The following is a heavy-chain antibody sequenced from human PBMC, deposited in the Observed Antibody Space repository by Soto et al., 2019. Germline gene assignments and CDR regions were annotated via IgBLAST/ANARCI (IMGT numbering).Heavy chain of an antibody. V-gene: IGHV4-38-2*01. Sequence: SETLSLTCGVSGYSISTGYYWAWSRQPPGKGLEWIGSINHSGKTYYNPSLRSRVTFSVDTSKNQLSLKLSSVTAADTAVYYCVRSGDDYGSYIVSWCQGTLVTV. CDR2: INHSGKT. CDR3: VRSGDDYGSYIVS. CDR1: GYSISTGYY. D-gene: IGHD4-17*01. J-gene: IGHJ5*01.